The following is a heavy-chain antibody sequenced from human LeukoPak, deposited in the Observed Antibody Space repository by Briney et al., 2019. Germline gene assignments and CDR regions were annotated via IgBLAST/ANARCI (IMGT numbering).Heavy chain of an antibody. J-gene: IGHJ4*02. D-gene: IGHD2-15*01. CDR1: GGSFSGYY. CDR3: ARGLQSLGYCSGGSCRAKIFDY. CDR2: INHSGSI. V-gene: IGHV4-34*01. Sequence: PSETLSLTCAVYGGSFSGYYWSWIRQPPGKGLEWIGEINHSGSINYNPSLKSRVTISVDTSKNQFSLKLNSVTAADTAVYYCARGLQSLGYCSGGSCRAKIFDYWGQGTLVTVSS.